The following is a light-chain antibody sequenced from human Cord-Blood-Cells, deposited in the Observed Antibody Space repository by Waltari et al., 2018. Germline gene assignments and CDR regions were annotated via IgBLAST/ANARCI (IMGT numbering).Light chain of an antibody. J-gene: IGLJ1*01. CDR3: SSYTSSSTLYV. CDR2: EVS. CDR1: SSKVGGYKH. Sequence: QSALTQPASVTESHGQSITISCTGTSSKVGGYKHVAWYQQHPGKAPKLMIYEVSNRPSGVSNRFSGSKSGNTASLTISGLQAEDEADYYCSSYTSSSTLYVFGTGTKVTVL. V-gene: IGLV2-14*01.